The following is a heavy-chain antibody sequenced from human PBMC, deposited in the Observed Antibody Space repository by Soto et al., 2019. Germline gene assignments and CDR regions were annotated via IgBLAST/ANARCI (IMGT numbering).Heavy chain of an antibody. J-gene: IGHJ5*02. D-gene: IGHD2-2*01. Sequence: PXESLTMSFTGSEEIFNSYSIAWVRQMPGKGLEWMGRIVPSDSYTVYSPSFQGHVTISADKSINTAYLQWSRLKASDTAIYYCAIYQLRSTNWFDPWGQGTLVTVYS. CDR2: IVPSDSYT. V-gene: IGHV5-10-1*01. CDR1: EEIFNSYS. CDR3: AIYQLRSTNWFDP.